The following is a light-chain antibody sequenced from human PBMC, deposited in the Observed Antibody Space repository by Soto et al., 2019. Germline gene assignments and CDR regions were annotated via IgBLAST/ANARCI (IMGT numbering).Light chain of an antibody. Sequence: QAVVTQPPSVSGAPGQRVTISCTGSSSNIGAGYDVHWYQQLPGTAPKLLIYGNSNRPSGVPDRFSGSKSGTSASLAITGLQAEDEADYYCQSYDSSLSGPYVFGTGTKLPVL. J-gene: IGLJ1*01. CDR1: SSNIGAGYD. CDR2: GNS. V-gene: IGLV1-40*01. CDR3: QSYDSSLSGPYV.